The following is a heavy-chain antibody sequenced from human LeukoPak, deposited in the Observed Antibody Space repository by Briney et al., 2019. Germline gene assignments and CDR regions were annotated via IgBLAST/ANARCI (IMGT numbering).Heavy chain of an antibody. CDR2: ISYSGST. D-gene: IGHD5-12*01. V-gene: IGHV4-61*08. J-gene: IGHJ5*02. CDR1: GGSISSGGYS. CDR3: ARGGSGYALNWFDP. Sequence: SQTLSLTCAVSGGSISSGGYSWSWIRQPPGKGLEWIGHISYSGSTNYNPSLKSRVTISVDTSKNQFSLKLSSVTAADTAVYYCARGGSGYALNWFDPWGQGTLVTVSS.